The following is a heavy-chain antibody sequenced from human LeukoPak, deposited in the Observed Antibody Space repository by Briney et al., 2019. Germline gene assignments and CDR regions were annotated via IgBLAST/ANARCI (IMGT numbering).Heavy chain of an antibody. J-gene: IGHJ6*03. D-gene: IGHD6-6*01. Sequence: GGSLRLSCAASGFTFSSYSMNWVRQAPGKGLEWVSSISSSGNSIYYADSVKGRFTISRDNAKNSLYLQMNSLRAEDTAVYYCARARADYYFYYMDVWGKGTTVTVSS. CDR1: GFTFSSYS. V-gene: IGHV3-21*01. CDR2: ISSSGNSI. CDR3: ARARADYYFYYMDV.